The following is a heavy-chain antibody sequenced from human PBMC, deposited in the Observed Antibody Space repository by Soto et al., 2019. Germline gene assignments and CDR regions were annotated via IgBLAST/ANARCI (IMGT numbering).Heavy chain of an antibody. CDR1: GDSINNGDYY. CDR2: VYYSGAT. CDR3: SREGYNYNGMDV. Sequence: QVQLQESGPGLVNPSQTFSLTCTVSGDSINNGDYYWSWVRHHPVSGLEWIGYVYYSGATSYNPSLKGRVTISLDTSENQFSLRLSSVTAADTAVYYCSREGYNYNGMDVWGQGTTVTVS. J-gene: IGHJ6*02. V-gene: IGHV4-31*03.